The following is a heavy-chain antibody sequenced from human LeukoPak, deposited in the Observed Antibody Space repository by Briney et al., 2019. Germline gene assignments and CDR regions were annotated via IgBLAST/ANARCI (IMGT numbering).Heavy chain of an antibody. J-gene: IGHJ4*02. Sequence: PSETLSLTCTVSGGPIRSYYWSWIRQPPGKGLEWIGYIYDSGSTNYNPSLKSRVTISVDTSKNQFSLKLSSVTAADTAVYYCASYNFWSGNFDYWGQGTLVTVSS. D-gene: IGHD3-3*01. CDR3: ASYNFWSGNFDY. CDR2: IYDSGST. CDR1: GGPIRSYY. V-gene: IGHV4-59*01.